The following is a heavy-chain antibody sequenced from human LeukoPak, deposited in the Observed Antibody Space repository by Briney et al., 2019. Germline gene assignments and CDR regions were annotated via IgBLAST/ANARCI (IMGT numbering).Heavy chain of an antibody. CDR2: IYYSGIT. Sequence: PSETLSLTCTVSGDSISGSSNYWGWIRQSPGRGLEWIGSIYYSGITDYKSSLKSRATISVDTSKNQFSLRLSSVTAADTAVYYCAKAGVVVVPGWFDPWGQGTLVIVSS. D-gene: IGHD3-22*01. V-gene: IGHV4-39*07. CDR3: AKAGVVVVPGWFDP. J-gene: IGHJ5*02. CDR1: GDSISGSSNY.